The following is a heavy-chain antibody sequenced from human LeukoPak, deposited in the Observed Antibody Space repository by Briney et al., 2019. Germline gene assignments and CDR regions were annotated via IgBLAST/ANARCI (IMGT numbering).Heavy chain of an antibody. CDR3: ARDRTGVLEFDY. Sequence: SETLSLTCAVYGGSFSGYYWSWIRQPPGKGLEWIGEINHSGSTNYNPSLKSRVTISVDTSKNQFSLKLSSVTPEDTAVYYCARDRTGVLEFDYWGQGTLVTVSS. V-gene: IGHV4-34*01. J-gene: IGHJ4*02. CDR1: GGSFSGYY. D-gene: IGHD3/OR15-3a*01. CDR2: INHSGST.